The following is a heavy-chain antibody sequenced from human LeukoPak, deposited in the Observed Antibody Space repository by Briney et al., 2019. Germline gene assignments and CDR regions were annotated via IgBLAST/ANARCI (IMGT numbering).Heavy chain of an antibody. Sequence: PSETLSLTCTVSGGSISSSSYYWGWFRQPPGKGLEWIGSIYYSGSTYYNPSLKSRVTISIDTSKNQFSLKLSSVTAADTAVYYCARPGRYCSSTSCYREGNFDYWGQGPLVTVSS. D-gene: IGHD2-2*02. CDR2: IYYSGST. CDR3: ARPGRYCSSTSCYREGNFDY. CDR1: GGSISSSSYY. J-gene: IGHJ4*02. V-gene: IGHV4-39*01.